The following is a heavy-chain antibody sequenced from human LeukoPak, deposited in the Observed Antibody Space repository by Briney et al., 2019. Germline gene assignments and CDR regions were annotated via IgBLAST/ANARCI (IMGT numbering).Heavy chain of an antibody. CDR2: IYPGDSNT. Sequence: GESLKISCQGSGYNFPIYWIGWVRQMPGQGLEWMGIIYPGDSNTIYGPSFQGQVTISADKSINTAYLEWSSLKASDTAIYYCARQGAAGKYYYYMDVWGKGTTVTVSS. CDR1: GYNFPIYW. D-gene: IGHD6-13*01. V-gene: IGHV5-51*01. J-gene: IGHJ6*03. CDR3: ARQGAAGKYYYYMDV.